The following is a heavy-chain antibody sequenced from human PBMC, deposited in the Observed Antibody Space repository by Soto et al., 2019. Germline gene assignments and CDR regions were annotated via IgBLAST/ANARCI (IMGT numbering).Heavy chain of an antibody. CDR3: ATPIVAFY. V-gene: IGHV1-3*01. CDR2: INAGNGNT. J-gene: IGHJ4*02. D-gene: IGHD5-12*01. CDR1: GYTFTSYA. Sequence: ASVKVSCKASGYTFTSYAIHWVRQAPGQRLEWMGWINAGNGNTKYTQKFQGRVIITRDTSAGTAYMELRSLRSEDTAVYYCATPIVAFYWGQGTLVTVSS.